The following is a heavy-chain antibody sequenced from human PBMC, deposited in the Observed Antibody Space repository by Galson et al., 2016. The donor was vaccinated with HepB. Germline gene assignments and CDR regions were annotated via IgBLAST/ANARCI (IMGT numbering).Heavy chain of an antibody. CDR2: ITRDGENT. CDR3: GKDGGFDY. D-gene: IGHD3-16*01. J-gene: IGHJ4*02. CDR1: GFSFGTSG. Sequence: SLRLSCAASGFSFGTSGMSWLRQSPGRGLEWVSGITRDGENTHYADSVMGRFTISSDNSKNMLYLFMNSLRAEDTAVYYCGKDGGFDYWGQGALVTVSS. V-gene: IGHV3-23*01.